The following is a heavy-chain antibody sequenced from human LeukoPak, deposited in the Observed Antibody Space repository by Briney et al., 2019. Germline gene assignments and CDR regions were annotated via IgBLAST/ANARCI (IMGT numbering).Heavy chain of an antibody. CDR3: ARTSKAESTRYSSGWYSGPPYYYGMDV. J-gene: IGHJ6*02. CDR1: GFTFSSYW. V-gene: IGHV3-7*05. CDR2: ISQDGGEY. Sequence: PGGSLRLSCAASGFTFSSYWMSWVRQAPGKGPEWVANISQDGGEYYYVDSVKGRFTISRDKAKNSLYLQMNSLRAEDTAVYYCARTSKAESTRYSSGWYSGPPYYYGMDVWGQGTTVTVSS. D-gene: IGHD6-19*01.